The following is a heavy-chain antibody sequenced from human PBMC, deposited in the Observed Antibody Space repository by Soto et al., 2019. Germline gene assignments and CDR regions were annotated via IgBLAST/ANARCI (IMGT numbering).Heavy chain of an antibody. CDR3: ARDLFFLLG. D-gene: IGHD2-15*01. V-gene: IGHV1-69*13. CDR1: VGTFTSYA. CDR2: IIPIFGTA. Sequence: GSSVKASSKDPVGTFTSYAIRCVLPSPAQGLEWMGGIIPIFGTANYAQKFQGRVTITADESTSTAYMELSSLRSEDTAVYYCARDLFFLLGRGQ. J-gene: IGHJ3*01.